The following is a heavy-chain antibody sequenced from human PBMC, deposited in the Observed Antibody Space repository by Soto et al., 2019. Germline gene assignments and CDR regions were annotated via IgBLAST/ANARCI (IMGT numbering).Heavy chain of an antibody. CDR3: AKDAVPYNGKWDWFDP. CDR2: IGGVGTDR. Sequence: DVQLLESGGGLVQPGGSLRLSCAASGVTFSDYAMTWVRQAPGKGPEWVSSIGGVGTDRYYADSVKGRFTISRDNSKNTLFLQMSSLRSDDTAVYYCAKDAVPYNGKWDWFDPWGQGTLVTVSS. D-gene: IGHD1-20*01. V-gene: IGHV3-23*01. J-gene: IGHJ5*02. CDR1: GVTFSDYA.